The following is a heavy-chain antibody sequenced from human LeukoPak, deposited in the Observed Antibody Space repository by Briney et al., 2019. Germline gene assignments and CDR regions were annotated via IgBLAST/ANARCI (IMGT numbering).Heavy chain of an antibody. J-gene: IGHJ4*02. CDR1: GYTFTSYG. CDR3: ARGSPPRRNYDSRGYYSYYFDY. D-gene: IGHD3-22*01. V-gene: IGHV1-18*01. CDR2: INTYNGNT. Sequence: AASVKVSCKASGYTFTSYGISWVRQAPGQGLEWMGWINTYNGNTKYAQKVQGRVTMTTDTSTTTAYMELRSLRSDDTAVYYCARGSPPRRNYDSRGYYSYYFDYWGQGTLVTVSS.